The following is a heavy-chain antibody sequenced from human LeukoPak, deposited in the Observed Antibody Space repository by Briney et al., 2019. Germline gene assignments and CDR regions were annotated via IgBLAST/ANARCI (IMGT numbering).Heavy chain of an antibody. Sequence: GGSLRLTCAASEFTLSSYAMSWVRQAPEKGLEWVSAISGSGGSTYYADSVKGRFTISRDNSKNTLYLQMNSLRAEDTAVYYCAKDSRGYYPYYFDYWCQGTLVTVSS. D-gene: IGHD3-22*01. V-gene: IGHV3-23*01. J-gene: IGHJ4*02. CDR2: ISGSGGST. CDR1: EFTLSSYA. CDR3: AKDSRGYYPYYFDY.